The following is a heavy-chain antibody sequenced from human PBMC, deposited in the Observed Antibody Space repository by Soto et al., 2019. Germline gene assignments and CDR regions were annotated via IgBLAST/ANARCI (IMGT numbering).Heavy chain of an antibody. CDR2: HSNDGITK. CDR3: AKDVPHFDVDV. V-gene: IGHV3-30*18. J-gene: IGHJ6*02. D-gene: IGHD3-9*01. Sequence: QVQLVESGGGVVQPGRSLRLSCAASTTTFSSSGWHWVRQAPGRGLEWVAFHSNDGITKTYGDSVKGRFTISRDNSEKMVVLKMNSLSRDDTAIYDCAKDVPHFDVDVWGQWTTVTFSS. CDR1: TTTFSSSG.